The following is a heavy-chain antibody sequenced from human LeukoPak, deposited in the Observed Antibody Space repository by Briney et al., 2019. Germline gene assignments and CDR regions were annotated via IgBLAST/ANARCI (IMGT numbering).Heavy chain of an antibody. CDR2: ISGDGGST. V-gene: IGHV3-43*02. J-gene: IGHJ6*02. Sequence: PGGSLRLSCAASGFTFDDYAMHWVRQAPGKVLEWVSLISGDGGSTYYADSVKGRFTISRDNSKNSLYLQMNSLRTEDTALYYCAKDIGLVPAAIYYYYGMDVWGQGTTVTVSS. CDR1: GFTFDDYA. CDR3: AKDIGLVPAAIYYYYGMDV. D-gene: IGHD2-2*01.